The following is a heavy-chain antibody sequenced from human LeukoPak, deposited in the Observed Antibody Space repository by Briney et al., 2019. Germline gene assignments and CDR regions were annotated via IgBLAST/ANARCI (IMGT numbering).Heavy chain of an antibody. Sequence: GGSLRLSCAASGFTFSSYSMNWVRQAPGKGLEWVSSVSSSSSYIYYADSVKGRFTISRDNAKNSLYLQMNSLRAEDTALYYCAKDYYYDSSGYSPHFDYWGQGTLVTVSS. V-gene: IGHV3-21*04. CDR1: GFTFSSYS. CDR3: AKDYYYDSSGYSPHFDY. CDR2: VSSSSSYI. J-gene: IGHJ4*02. D-gene: IGHD3-22*01.